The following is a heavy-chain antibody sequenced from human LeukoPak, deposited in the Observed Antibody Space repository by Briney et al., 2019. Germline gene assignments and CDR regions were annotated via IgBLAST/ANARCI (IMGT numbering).Heavy chain of an antibody. D-gene: IGHD3-10*01. Sequence: SETLSLTCAVYGGSFSGYYWSWIRQPPGKGLEWIGEINHSGSTNYNPSLKSRVTISVDTSKNQFSLRLSSVTAADTAVYYCASRTVRGVIINDYWGQGTLVTVSS. J-gene: IGHJ4*02. CDR2: INHSGST. CDR1: GGSFSGYY. CDR3: ASRTVRGVIINDY. V-gene: IGHV4-34*01.